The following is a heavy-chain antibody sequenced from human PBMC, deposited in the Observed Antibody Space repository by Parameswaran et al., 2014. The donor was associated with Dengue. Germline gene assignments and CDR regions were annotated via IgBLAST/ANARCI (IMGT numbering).Heavy chain of an antibody. V-gene: IGHV1-2*02. CDR3: ARVNLYKYHMGPDY. J-gene: IGHJ4*02. Sequence: WVRQAPGQGLEWMGWINPNSGDSHYTQNFQGRVTLTRDTSISTAYMELNSLRSDDTAVYYCARVNLYKYHMGPDYWGQGTLVTVSS. D-gene: IGHD1-14*01. CDR2: INPNSGDS.